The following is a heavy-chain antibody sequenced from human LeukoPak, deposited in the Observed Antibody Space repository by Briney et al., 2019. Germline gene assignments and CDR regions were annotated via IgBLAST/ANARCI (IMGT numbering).Heavy chain of an antibody. D-gene: IGHD6-13*01. J-gene: IGHJ4*02. CDR3: ARIADIAYFDY. CDR2: IYYSGST. Sequence: SETLSLTCTVSGGSISSYYLSWIRQPPGKGLEWIGYIYYSGSTNYNPSLESRVTISVDTSKNQFSLKLSSVTAADTAVYYCARIADIAYFDYWGQGTLVTVSS. CDR1: GGSISSYY. V-gene: IGHV4-59*12.